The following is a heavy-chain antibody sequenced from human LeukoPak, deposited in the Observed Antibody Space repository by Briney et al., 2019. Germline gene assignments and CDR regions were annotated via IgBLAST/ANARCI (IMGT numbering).Heavy chain of an antibody. CDR3: AREGGSHGPPNY. V-gene: IGHV4-59*01. D-gene: IGHD1-26*01. J-gene: IGHJ4*02. CDR1: GGSISSYY. CDR2: IYYSGST. Sequence: SSETLSLTCTVSGGSISSYYWSWIRQPPGKGLEWIGYIYYSGSTNYNPSLKSRVTISVDTSKNQFSLKLSSVTAADTAVYYCAREGGSHGPPNYWGQGTLVTVSS.